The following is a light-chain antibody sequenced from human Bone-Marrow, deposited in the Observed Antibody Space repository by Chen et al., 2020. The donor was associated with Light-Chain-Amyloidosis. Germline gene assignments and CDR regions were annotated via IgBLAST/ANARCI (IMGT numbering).Light chain of an antibody. Sequence: SYELTQPPSVSVSPGQTARITCSGDVLANRDSRWFHQKPGQAPVLVIYKDTERPSGIPERFSGSSSGTIVTLTITGAQVEDEADYYCYSAADNNLWVFGGGTKLTVL. CDR2: KDT. J-gene: IGLJ3*02. V-gene: IGLV3-27*01. CDR1: VLANRD. CDR3: YSAADNNLWV.